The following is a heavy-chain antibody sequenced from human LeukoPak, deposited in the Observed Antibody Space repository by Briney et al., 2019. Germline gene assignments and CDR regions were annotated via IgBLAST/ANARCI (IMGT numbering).Heavy chain of an antibody. CDR1: GFTFSSYA. D-gene: IGHD3-10*01. Sequence: PGGSLRLSCAASGFTFSSYAMSWVRQAPGKGLEWVSAISGSGGSTYYADSVKGRFTISRDNSKNTLYLQMNSLRAEDTAVYYCAKDGDYYGSGSYFTYYFDYWGQGTLVTVSS. V-gene: IGHV3-23*01. CDR3: AKDGDYYGSGSYFTYYFDY. J-gene: IGHJ4*02. CDR2: ISGSGGST.